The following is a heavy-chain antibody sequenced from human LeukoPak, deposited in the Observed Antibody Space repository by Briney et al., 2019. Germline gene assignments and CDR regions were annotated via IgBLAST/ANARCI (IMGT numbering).Heavy chain of an antibody. V-gene: IGHV4-59*08. J-gene: IGHJ6*03. D-gene: IGHD2-2*03. CDR2: VYDSGST. Sequence: PSETLSLTCTVAGGSMSSYCWSWIRQAPGKGLEWIGCVYDSGSTNYNPSLKSRVTISVDTSKNQFSLKMTSVTAADTVVYYCARRHGSGVYLDVWGKGTTVTVSS. CDR3: ARRHGSGVYLDV. CDR1: GGSMSSYC.